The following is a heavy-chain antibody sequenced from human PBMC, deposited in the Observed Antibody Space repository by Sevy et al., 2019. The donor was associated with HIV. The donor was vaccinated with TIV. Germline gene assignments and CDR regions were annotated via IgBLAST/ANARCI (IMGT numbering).Heavy chain of an antibody. J-gene: IGHJ2*01. CDR2: IYSDGST. Sequence: GGSLRLSCAISGFTVRRSYMSWVRQAPGKGLEWVSVIYSDGSTYYEDSVRGRFTITGDNSKTTRYLQMNSLRAEDTAVYFCARYTAYPFGYFDLWGRGTLVTVSS. V-gene: IGHV3-53*01. CDR3: ARYTAYPFGYFDL. CDR1: GFTVRRSY. D-gene: IGHD2-21*02.